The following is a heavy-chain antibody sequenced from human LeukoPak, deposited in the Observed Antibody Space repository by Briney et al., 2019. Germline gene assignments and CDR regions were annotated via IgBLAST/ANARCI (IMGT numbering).Heavy chain of an antibody. V-gene: IGHV1-69*13. Sequence: ASVKVSCKASGGTFSSYAISWVRQAPGQGLEWMGGIIPIFGTANYAQKFQGRVTITADESTSTAYMELSSLRSEDTAVYYCATYDYGDYLGPFDYWGQGTLVTVSS. D-gene: IGHD4-17*01. CDR1: GGTFSSYA. CDR2: IIPIFGTA. J-gene: IGHJ4*02. CDR3: ATYDYGDYLGPFDY.